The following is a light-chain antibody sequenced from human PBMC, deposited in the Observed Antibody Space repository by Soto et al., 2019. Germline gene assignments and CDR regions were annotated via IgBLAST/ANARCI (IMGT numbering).Light chain of an antibody. Sequence: EIVLTQSPGTLSLSPGERATLSCRASQSVSSNYLAWYQQKPGQAPRLLIYGASRRATGIPDRFSGSGSGTDFTFTISRLEPEEFAVYYCQQYGSSPRTFGQGTKVEIK. J-gene: IGKJ1*01. CDR1: QSVSSNY. CDR3: QQYGSSPRT. V-gene: IGKV3-20*01. CDR2: GAS.